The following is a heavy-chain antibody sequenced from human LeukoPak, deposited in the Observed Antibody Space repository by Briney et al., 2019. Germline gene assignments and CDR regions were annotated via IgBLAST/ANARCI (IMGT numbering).Heavy chain of an antibody. D-gene: IGHD1-1*01. Sequence: QPGGSLRLSCSASGFTFASLGMHWVRQAPGKGLEWVAFVEHDGTTKYYADSVKGRFSISRDNAKDTLFLQMNSLRPDDTSMYYCVTDLHGVNWYVDWGQGTLVTVSS. V-gene: IGHV3-30*02. CDR1: GFTFASLG. CDR3: VTDLHGVNWYVD. J-gene: IGHJ4*02. CDR2: VEHDGTTK.